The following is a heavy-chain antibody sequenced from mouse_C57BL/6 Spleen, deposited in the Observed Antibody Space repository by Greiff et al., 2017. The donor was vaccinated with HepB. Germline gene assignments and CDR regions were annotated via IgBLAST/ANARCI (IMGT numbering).Heavy chain of an antibody. V-gene: IGHV1-64*01. CDR1: GYTFTSYW. D-gene: IGHD1-1*01. Sequence: VQLQQPGAELVKPGASVKLSCKASGYTFTSYWMHWVKQRPGQGLEWIGMIHPNSGSTNYNEKFKSKATLTVDKSSSTAYMQLSSLTSEDSAVYYCARARYAVVATDAMDYWGQGTSVTVSS. CDR2: IHPNSGST. CDR3: ARARYAVVATDAMDY. J-gene: IGHJ4*01.